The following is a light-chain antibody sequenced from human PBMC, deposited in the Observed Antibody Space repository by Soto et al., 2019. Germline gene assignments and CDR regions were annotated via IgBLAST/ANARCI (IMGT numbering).Light chain of an antibody. V-gene: IGLV3-21*02. CDR3: QVWNISTDHYV. Sequence: SYELTQPPSVSVAPGQTARITCGGNNIGSTSVHWYKQSPGQAPVLVVYDDNDRPSGIPERFSGFNSENTATLTTTRVEAGDEADYYCQVWNISTDHYVFGTGTKVTVL. CDR1: NIGSTS. CDR2: DDN. J-gene: IGLJ1*01.